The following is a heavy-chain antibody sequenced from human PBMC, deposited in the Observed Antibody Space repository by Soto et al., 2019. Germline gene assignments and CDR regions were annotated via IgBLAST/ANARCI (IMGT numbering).Heavy chain of an antibody. CDR1: GFTISTHG. CDR2: IWYDGSNK. CDR3: AAATTWNFHFPY. D-gene: IGHD1-7*01. J-gene: IGHJ4*02. V-gene: IGHV3-33*03. Sequence: QAQLVESGGGVVQPGTSLRLSCAASGFTISTHGMHCVRQAPGKGLEWLANIWYDGSNKFYAEYVKGRFSISKDNSKNTLYLQMSSLRAEDTAVYYCAAATTWNFHFPYWGQGTQVTVSS.